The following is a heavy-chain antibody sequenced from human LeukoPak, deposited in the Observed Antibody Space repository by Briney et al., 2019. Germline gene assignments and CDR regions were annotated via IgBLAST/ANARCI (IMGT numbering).Heavy chain of an antibody. D-gene: IGHD6-19*01. J-gene: IGHJ5*02. CDR2: LHYSGNT. V-gene: IGHV4-59*01. CDR3: ARVRYSSAWGWFDP. CDR1: GGSISNSY. Sequence: SETLSLTCTVSGGSISNSYWSWIRQPPTKGLEWIGYLHYSGNTNYNPSLNSRVTISVDTSKNQFSLKLTSLTAADTAVYYCARVRYSSAWGWFDPWGQGTLVTVSS.